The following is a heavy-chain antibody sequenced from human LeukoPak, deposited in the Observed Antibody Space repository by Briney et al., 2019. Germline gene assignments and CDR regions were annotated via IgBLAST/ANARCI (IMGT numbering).Heavy chain of an antibody. D-gene: IGHD3-3*01. J-gene: IGHJ4*02. CDR2: ISGSGGST. Sequence: GGSLRLSCAASGFTFSSYAMSWVRQAPGKGLEWVSAISGSGGSTYYADSVKGRFTISRDNSKNTLYLQVNSLRAEDTAVYYCAKHPFYDFWSGPPFDYWGQGTLVTVSS. V-gene: IGHV3-23*01. CDR3: AKHPFYDFWSGPPFDY. CDR1: GFTFSSYA.